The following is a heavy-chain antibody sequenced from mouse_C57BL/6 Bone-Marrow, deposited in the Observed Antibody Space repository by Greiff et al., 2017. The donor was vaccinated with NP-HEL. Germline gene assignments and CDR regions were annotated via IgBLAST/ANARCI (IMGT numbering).Heavy chain of an antibody. J-gene: IGHJ1*03. CDR3: ARLGQWYFDV. CDR1: GFTFSSYA. V-gene: IGHV5-4*01. CDR2: ISDGGSYT. Sequence: EVQVVESGGGLVKPGGSLKLSCAASGFTFSSYAMSWVRQTPEKRLEWVATISDGGSYTYYPDNVKGRFTISRDNAKNNLYLQMSHLKSEDTAMYYCARLGQWYFDVWGTGTTVTVSS. D-gene: IGHD3-3*01.